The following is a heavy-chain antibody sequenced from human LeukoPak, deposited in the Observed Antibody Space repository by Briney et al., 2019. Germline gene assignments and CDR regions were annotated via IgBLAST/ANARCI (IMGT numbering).Heavy chain of an antibody. V-gene: IGHV3-48*03. CDR3: AREDLSGYGEIDY. CDR2: ISSSGSTI. CDR1: GFTLSSYE. J-gene: IGHJ4*02. D-gene: IGHD5-12*01. Sequence: GGSLRLSCAASGFTLSSYEMNWVRQAPGKGLEWVSYISSSGSTIYYADSVKGRFTISRDNAKNSLYLQMNSLRAEDTAVYYCAREDLSGYGEIDYWGQGTLVTVSS.